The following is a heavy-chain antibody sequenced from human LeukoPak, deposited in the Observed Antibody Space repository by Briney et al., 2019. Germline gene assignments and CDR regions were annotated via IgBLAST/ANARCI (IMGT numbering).Heavy chain of an antibody. V-gene: IGHV4-59*01. CDR2: IYYNGNT. CDR3: ARGRSNYYGMDA. J-gene: IGHJ6*02. Sequence: WIRRPPGKGXEXSGYIYYNGNTNYSPSLKRRVTMSVDTSKNLFSLKVSSVTAADTAVYYCARGRSNYYGMDAWGQGTTVTVSS. D-gene: IGHD1-26*01.